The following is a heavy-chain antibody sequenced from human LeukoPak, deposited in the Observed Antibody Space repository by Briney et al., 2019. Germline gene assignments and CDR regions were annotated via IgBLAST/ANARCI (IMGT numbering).Heavy chain of an antibody. Sequence: SETLSLTCTVSGGSISSYYWSWIRQPPGKGLEWIGYIYYSGSTNYNPSLKSRVTISVDTSKNQFSLKLSSVTAADTAVYYCARRAYDILTGSYWYFDLWGRGTLVTVSS. V-gene: IGHV4-59*08. CDR2: IYYSGST. CDR3: ARRAYDILTGSYWYFDL. CDR1: GGSISSYY. J-gene: IGHJ2*01. D-gene: IGHD3-9*01.